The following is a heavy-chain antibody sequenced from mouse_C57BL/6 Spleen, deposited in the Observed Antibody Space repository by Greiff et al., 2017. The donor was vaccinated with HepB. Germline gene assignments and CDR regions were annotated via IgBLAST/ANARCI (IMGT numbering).Heavy chain of an antibody. CDR3: VSGNYDYFDY. CDR2: IRSKSNNYAT. CDR1: GFSFNTYA. D-gene: IGHD2-1*01. V-gene: IGHV10-1*01. J-gene: IGHJ2*01. Sequence: EVQLQESGGGLVQPKGSLKLSCAASGFSFNTYAMNWVRQAPGKGLEWVARIRSKSNNYATYYADSVKDRFTISRDDSESMLYLQMNNLKTEDTAMYYCVSGNYDYFDYWGQGTTLTVSS.